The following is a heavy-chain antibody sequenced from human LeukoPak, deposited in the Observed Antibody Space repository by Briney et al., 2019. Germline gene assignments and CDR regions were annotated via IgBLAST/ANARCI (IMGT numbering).Heavy chain of an antibody. CDR3: ARSESGGRNYYYYYMDV. V-gene: IGHV4-38-2*02. J-gene: IGHJ6*03. CDR1: GYSISSGYY. D-gene: IGHD2-15*01. Sequence: PSETLSLTCTVSGYSISSGYYWGWIRQPPGKGLEWIGSIYHSGRTYYNPSLKSRVTISVDTSKNQFSPKLSSVTAADTAVYYCARSESGGRNYYYYYMDVWGKGTTVTISS. CDR2: IYHSGRT.